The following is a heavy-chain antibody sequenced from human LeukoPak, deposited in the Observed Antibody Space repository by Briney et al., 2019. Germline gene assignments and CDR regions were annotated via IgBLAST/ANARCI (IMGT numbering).Heavy chain of an antibody. D-gene: IGHD4-17*01. CDR1: GFTFSSYG. Sequence: GGSLRLSCAASGFTFSSYGMHWVRQAPGKGLEWVAVISYDGSNKYYADSVKGRFTISRDNSKNTLYLQMNSLRAEDTAVYYCAKVGLTVTTLYSYFDYWGRGTLVTVSS. V-gene: IGHV3-30*18. CDR3: AKVGLTVTTLYSYFDY. J-gene: IGHJ4*02. CDR2: ISYDGSNK.